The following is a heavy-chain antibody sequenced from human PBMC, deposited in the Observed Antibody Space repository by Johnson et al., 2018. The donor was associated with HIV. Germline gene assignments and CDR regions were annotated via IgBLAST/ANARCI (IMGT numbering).Heavy chain of an antibody. CDR2: INSDGSST. J-gene: IGHJ3*02. D-gene: IGHD6-19*01. CDR3: ARAIDQGYSSGWSSDVYDI. CDR1: GFTFSSYW. Sequence: VQLVESGGGLVQPGGSLRLSCAASGFTFSSYWMHWVRQAPGKGLVWVSRINSDGSSTSYADSVKGRFTISRYNAKNTLYLQMNSLRVEDTAVYYCARAIDQGYSSGWSSDVYDIWGQGTMVTVSS. V-gene: IGHV3-74*02.